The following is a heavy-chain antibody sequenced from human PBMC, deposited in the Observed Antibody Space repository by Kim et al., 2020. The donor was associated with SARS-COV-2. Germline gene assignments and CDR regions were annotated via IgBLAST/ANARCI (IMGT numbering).Heavy chain of an antibody. CDR3: ARQYMITFGGVIWFDP. D-gene: IGHD3-16*01. Sequence: SLKSRVTISVDTSKNQFSLKLSSVTAADTAVYYCARQYMITFGGVIWFDPWGQGTLVTVSS. V-gene: IGHV4-39*01. J-gene: IGHJ5*02.